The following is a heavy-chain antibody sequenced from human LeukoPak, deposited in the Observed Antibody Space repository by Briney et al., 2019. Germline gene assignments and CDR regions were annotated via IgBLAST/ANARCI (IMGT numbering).Heavy chain of an antibody. V-gene: IGHV3-74*01. Sequence: GGSLRLSCAASGFTFSSYWMHWVRQAPGKGLVWVSRINSDGSSTSYADSVKGRFTISGDNAKNTLYLQMNSLRAEDTAVYYCARVLYSSSWYLFDYWGQGTLVTVSS. CDR2: INSDGSST. CDR1: GFTFSSYW. D-gene: IGHD6-13*01. J-gene: IGHJ4*02. CDR3: ARVLYSSSWYLFDY.